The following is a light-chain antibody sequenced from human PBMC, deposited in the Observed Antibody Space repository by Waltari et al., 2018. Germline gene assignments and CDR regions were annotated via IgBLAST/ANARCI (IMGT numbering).Light chain of an antibody. CDR3: QVWDSSSDHPGV. J-gene: IGLJ3*02. V-gene: IGLV3-21*04. CDR1: NIGSKS. CDR2: YDS. Sequence: SYVLTQPPSVSVAPGKTARITCGGNNIGSKSVHWYQQKPGQAPVLVIYYDSDRPSGIPERFSGSNSGNKATLTISRVEAGDEADYYCQVWDSSSDHPGVFGGGTKLTVL.